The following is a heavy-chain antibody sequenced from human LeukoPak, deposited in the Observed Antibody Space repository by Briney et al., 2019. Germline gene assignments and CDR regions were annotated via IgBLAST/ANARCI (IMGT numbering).Heavy chain of an antibody. CDR1: GYTFTGYY. Sequence: GASVKVSCKASGYTFTGYYMHWVRQAPGQGLEWMGWINPNSGGTNYAQTFQGRVTMTRDTSISTAYMELSRLRSDDTAVYYCAREGIMFGVVETYYYYGMDVWGQGTTVTVSS. J-gene: IGHJ6*02. CDR3: AREGIMFGVVETYYYYGMDV. D-gene: IGHD3-3*01. V-gene: IGHV1-2*02. CDR2: INPNSGGT.